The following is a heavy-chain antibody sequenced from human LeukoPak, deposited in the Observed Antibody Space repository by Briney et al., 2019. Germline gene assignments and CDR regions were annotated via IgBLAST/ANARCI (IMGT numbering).Heavy chain of an antibody. CDR3: ARLGSYHDF. CDR1: GASISNYY. D-gene: IGHD1-26*01. V-gene: IGHV4-4*09. J-gene: IGHJ4*02. Sequence: PSETLSLTCTVSGASISNYYWSWIRQTPEKGLEWMGHIHSSGGSSYYPSLKSRLTLSIDTSRNQLSLKLPSVTAAHTAVYFCARLGSYHDFWGQGALVTDSS. CDR2: IHSSGGS.